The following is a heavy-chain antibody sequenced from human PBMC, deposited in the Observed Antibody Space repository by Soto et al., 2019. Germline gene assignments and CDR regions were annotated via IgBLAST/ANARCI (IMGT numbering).Heavy chain of an antibody. CDR2: INHSGSP. CDR3: ARGRGGGKSVYFDH. CDR1: GESLSDYY. J-gene: IGHJ4*02. Sequence: SETLSLTCAVYGESLSDYYWSWIRQPPGKGLEWIGEINHSGSPNYNPSLKSRVIISVDTSKNQFSLKVSSVTAADTAVYYCARGRGGGKSVYFDHWGQETLVTVYS. V-gene: IGHV4-34*01. D-gene: IGHD2-15*01.